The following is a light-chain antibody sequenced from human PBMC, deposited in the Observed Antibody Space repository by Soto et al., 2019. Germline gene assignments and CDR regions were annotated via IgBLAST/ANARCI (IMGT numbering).Light chain of an antibody. CDR3: SSYAGSDNLV. Sequence: QSALTQPASVSGSPGQSISISCTGTSSDIGASKYVSWYQQHPGKAPKLLIYEVTYRPSGVSDRFSGSKSGNTASLTVSGLQAEDEADYYCSSYAGSDNLVFGGGTKLTVL. V-gene: IGLV2-14*01. CDR1: SSDIGASKY. J-gene: IGLJ2*01. CDR2: EVT.